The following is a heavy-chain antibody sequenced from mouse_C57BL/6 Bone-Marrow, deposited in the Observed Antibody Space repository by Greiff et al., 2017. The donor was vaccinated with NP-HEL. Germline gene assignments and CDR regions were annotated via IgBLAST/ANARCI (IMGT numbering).Heavy chain of an antibody. V-gene: IGHV1-72*01. J-gene: IGHJ4*01. CDR3: AKGYYTVGYYAMDY. D-gene: IGHD1-1*01. CDR2: IDPNSGGT. Sequence: QVQLKQSGAELVKPGASVKLSCKASGYTFTSYWMHWVKQRPGRGLEWIGRIDPNSGGTKYNEKFKSKATLTVDKPSSTAYMQLSSLTSEDSAVYYCAKGYYTVGYYAMDYWGQGTSVTVSS. CDR1: GYTFTSYW.